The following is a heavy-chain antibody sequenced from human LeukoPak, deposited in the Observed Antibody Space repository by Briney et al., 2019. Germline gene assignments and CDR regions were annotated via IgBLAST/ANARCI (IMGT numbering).Heavy chain of an antibody. CDR1: GFTFSRHA. V-gene: IGHV3-23*01. D-gene: IGHD3-22*01. CDR3: AKPYDSSGYYPGWFQH. Sequence: GGSLRLSCAASGFTFSRHAMSWVRQAPGKGLEWVSAISGSGGSTYYADSVKGRFTISRDNSKNTLYLQMNSLRAEDTAVYYCAKPYDSSGYYPGWFQHWGQGTLVTVSS. J-gene: IGHJ1*01. CDR2: ISGSGGST.